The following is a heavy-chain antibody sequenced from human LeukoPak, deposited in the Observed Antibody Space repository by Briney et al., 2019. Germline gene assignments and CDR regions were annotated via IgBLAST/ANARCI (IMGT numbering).Heavy chain of an antibody. CDR2: IKQDGSEK. Sequence: GGSLRLSCAASGFTFSSYWMSWVRQAPGKGLEWVANIKQDGSEKYYVDSVKGRFTISRDNAKNSLYLQMNSLRAEDTAVYYCARESSVYYDILTGYYMVLDASHYGMDVWGQGTTVTVSS. J-gene: IGHJ6*02. V-gene: IGHV3-7*01. CDR3: ARESSVYYDILTGYYMVLDASHYGMDV. CDR1: GFTFSSYW. D-gene: IGHD3-9*01.